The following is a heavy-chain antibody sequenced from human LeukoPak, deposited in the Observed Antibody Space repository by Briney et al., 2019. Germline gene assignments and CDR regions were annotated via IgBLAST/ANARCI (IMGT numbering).Heavy chain of an antibody. CDR1: GFTVSSFA. Sequence: TGGSLRLSCAAYGFTVSSFAMGWVRQAPGKGLEWVAAIGGGGTTYSAGSVKGRFTISRDVSRNTLYLQMNSLRAEDTAVYYCARDRVLGYYSDYWGQGTLVTVSS. V-gene: IGHV3-23*01. CDR2: IGGGGTT. D-gene: IGHD2-8*02. CDR3: ARDRVLGYYSDY. J-gene: IGHJ4*02.